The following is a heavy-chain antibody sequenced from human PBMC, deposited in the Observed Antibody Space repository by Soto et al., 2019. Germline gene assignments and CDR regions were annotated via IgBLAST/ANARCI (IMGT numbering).Heavy chain of an antibody. CDR3: ARLGIAANWFDP. V-gene: IGHV1-46*03. J-gene: IGHJ5*02. Sequence: ASVKVSCKASGYTFTSYYMHWVRQAPGQGLEWIGIINPSGGSTSYAQKFQGRVTMTRDTSTSIVYMELSSLRSEVMAVYYCARLGIAANWFDPWGQRTLVTVSS. CDR1: GYTFTSYY. CDR2: INPSGGST. D-gene: IGHD6-13*01.